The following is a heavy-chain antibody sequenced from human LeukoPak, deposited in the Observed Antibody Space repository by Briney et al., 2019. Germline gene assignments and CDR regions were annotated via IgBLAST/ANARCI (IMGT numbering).Heavy chain of an antibody. J-gene: IGHJ4*02. D-gene: IGHD6-6*01. V-gene: IGHV4-34*01. Sequence: PSETLSLTCAVYGGSFSGYYWSWIRQPPGKGLEWIGEINHSGSTNYNPSLKSRVTISVDTSKNQLSLKLSSVTAADTAVYYCARGRIAARPLDYWGQGTLVTVSS. CDR2: INHSGST. CDR1: GGSFSGYY. CDR3: ARGRIAARPLDY.